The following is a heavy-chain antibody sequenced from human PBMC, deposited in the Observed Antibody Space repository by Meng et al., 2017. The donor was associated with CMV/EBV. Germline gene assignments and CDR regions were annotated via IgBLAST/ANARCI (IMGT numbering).Heavy chain of an antibody. J-gene: IGHJ6*02. Sequence: SVKVSCKASGGTFSSYAISWVRQAPGQGLEWMGGIIPILGIANYAQKFQGRVTITADKSTSTAYMELSSLRSEDTAVYYCARALRVKKYNSHPDVWGQGTTVTVSS. CDR2: IIPILGIA. CDR1: GGTFSSYA. V-gene: IGHV1-69*10. CDR3: ARALRVKKYNSHPDV. D-gene: IGHD1-20*01.